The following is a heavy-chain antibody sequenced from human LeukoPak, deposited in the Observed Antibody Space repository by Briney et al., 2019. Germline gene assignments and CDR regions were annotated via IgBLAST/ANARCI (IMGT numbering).Heavy chain of an antibody. Sequence: GGSLRLSCTASGITVSSNDMCWVRQAPGEGLEWVSAISGSGGSTYYADSVKGRFTISRDNSKNTLYLQMNSLRAEDTAVYYCAKDPVDIVATIEDDAFDIWGQGTMVTVSS. V-gene: IGHV3-23*01. CDR1: GITVSSND. J-gene: IGHJ3*02. D-gene: IGHD5-12*01. CDR3: AKDPVDIVATIEDDAFDI. CDR2: ISGSGGST.